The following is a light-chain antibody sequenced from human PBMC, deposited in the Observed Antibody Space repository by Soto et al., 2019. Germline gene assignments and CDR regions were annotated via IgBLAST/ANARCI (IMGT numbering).Light chain of an antibody. CDR3: SSNAGSSNLV. CDR1: SSDVGGDKY. J-gene: IGLJ2*01. Sequence: QSVLTQPPSASGSPGQSVTISCTGTSSDVGGDKYVSWYQQHPGKAPKLMIYEVSKRPSGVPDRFSGSKSGNTASLTVSGVQAEDEAYYYCSSNAGSSNLVFGGGTKVTVL. CDR2: EVS. V-gene: IGLV2-8*01.